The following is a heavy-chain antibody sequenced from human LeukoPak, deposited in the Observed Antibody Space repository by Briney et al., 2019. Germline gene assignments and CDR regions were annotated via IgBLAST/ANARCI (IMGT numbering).Heavy chain of an antibody. CDR3: ARARFLEWLLYGGYYFDY. J-gene: IGHJ4*02. CDR2: IKQDGSEK. V-gene: IGHV3-7*01. Sequence: GGSLRLSCAASGFTFSSYWMSWVRQAPGKGLEWVANIKQDGSEKYYVDSVKGRFTISRDNAKNSLYLQMNSLRAEDTAVYYCARARFLEWLLYGGYYFDYWGQGTLVTVSS. D-gene: IGHD3-3*01. CDR1: GFTFSSYW.